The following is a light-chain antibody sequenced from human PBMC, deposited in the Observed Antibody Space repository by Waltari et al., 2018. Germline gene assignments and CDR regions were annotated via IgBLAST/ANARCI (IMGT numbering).Light chain of an antibody. CDR1: TSNIGSNV. J-gene: IGLJ2*01. Sequence: QSLLTQPPSVSGTPGQRVTISCSGSTSNIGSNVVSWYQQHPGAAPQLLIHSNNHRPPCAPDPFSCSKSGTSASLAISGLQSADEADYYCSAWDDSLNGHVVFGGGTKLIVL. CDR3: SAWDDSLNGHVV. CDR2: SNN. V-gene: IGLV1-44*01.